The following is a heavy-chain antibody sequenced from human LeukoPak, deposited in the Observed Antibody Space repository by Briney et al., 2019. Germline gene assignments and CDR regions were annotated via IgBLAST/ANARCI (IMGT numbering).Heavy chain of an antibody. Sequence: ASVKVSCKTSGYTVTSYDINLVRQAAGQGLEWMGWMNPNSGNTGYAQKFQGRVTMTRNTSITTAYMELSSLRSEDTAMYYCARATGTTLRDYWGQGTLVTVSS. D-gene: IGHD1-1*01. CDR3: ARATGTTLRDY. CDR1: GYTVTSYD. CDR2: MNPNSGNT. J-gene: IGHJ4*02. V-gene: IGHV1-8*01.